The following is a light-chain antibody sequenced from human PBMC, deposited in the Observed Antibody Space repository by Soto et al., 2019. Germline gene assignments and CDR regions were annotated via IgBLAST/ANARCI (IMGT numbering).Light chain of an antibody. CDR3: QQYNNWPPNT. Sequence: EIVMTQSPATLSVSPGERATLSCRASQSVSSNLAWYQQKPGQAPRLLIYGASTRATGIPARFSGSGSGTEFTRTIISLQSEDFAVYYCQQYNNWPPNTFGGGTKVEIK. J-gene: IGKJ4*01. CDR2: GAS. V-gene: IGKV3-15*01. CDR1: QSVSSN.